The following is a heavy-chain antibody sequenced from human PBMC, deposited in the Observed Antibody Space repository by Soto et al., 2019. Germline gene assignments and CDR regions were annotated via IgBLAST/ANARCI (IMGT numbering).Heavy chain of an antibody. CDR1: GFTFRSYT. V-gene: IGHV3-48*01. CDR3: ARGWLDYFDY. D-gene: IGHD5-12*01. J-gene: IGHJ4*02. Sequence: EVQLVESGGGLVQPGGSLRLSCAASGFTFRSYTMNWVRQAPGKGLDWVSYISTSSSTIYYADSVKGRFTISTDTAKNSLYLQMNTLRAEDTAVYYCARGWLDYFDYCGQGTLVTVSS. CDR2: ISTSSSTI.